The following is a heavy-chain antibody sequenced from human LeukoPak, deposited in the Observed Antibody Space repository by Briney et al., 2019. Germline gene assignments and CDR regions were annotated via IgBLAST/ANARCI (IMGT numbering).Heavy chain of an antibody. Sequence: GGSLRLSCAASGFIFSSFWMSWVRQAPYEGLEWVAQIKQDGTEEYYVDSVKGRFTISRDNAKNSLFLQMNSLRAEDTAVYYCARDSPGILIFGVVTPNGGQGTLVTVSP. CDR1: GFIFSSFW. J-gene: IGHJ4*02. D-gene: IGHD3-3*01. CDR3: ARDSPGILIFGVVTPN. CDR2: IKQDGTEE. V-gene: IGHV3-7*05.